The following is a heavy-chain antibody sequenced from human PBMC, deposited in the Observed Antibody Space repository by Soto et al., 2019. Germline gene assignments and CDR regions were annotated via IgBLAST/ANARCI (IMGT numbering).Heavy chain of an antibody. CDR3: ANSYYYDSSDYKGPFDY. CDR2: ISGSGGST. Sequence: PGGSLRLSCAASGFTFSSYAMNWVRQAPGKGLEWVSVISGSGGSTYYADSVKGRFTISRDNSKNTLYLQMNSLRAEDTAVYYCANSYYYDSSDYKGPFDYWGQGTRVTVSS. CDR1: GFTFSSYA. V-gene: IGHV3-23*01. J-gene: IGHJ4*02. D-gene: IGHD3-22*01.